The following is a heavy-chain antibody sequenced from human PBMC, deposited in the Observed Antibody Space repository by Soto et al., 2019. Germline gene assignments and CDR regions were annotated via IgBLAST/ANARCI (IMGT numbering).Heavy chain of an antibody. D-gene: IGHD6-19*01. CDR3: ARGSIAVAGRNQLDY. CDR2: INAANGHT. CDR1: GYFFTSYA. Sequence: QVQLVQSGPEVKKTGASVKVSCRASGYFFTSYAIHWVRQAPGPRLEWLGWINAANGHTKYSQNFQGRVIITRDTSANPVYMEVSSLKSGDTAVYYCARGSIAVAGRNQLDYWGQGTRVTVFS. V-gene: IGHV1-3*01. J-gene: IGHJ4*02.